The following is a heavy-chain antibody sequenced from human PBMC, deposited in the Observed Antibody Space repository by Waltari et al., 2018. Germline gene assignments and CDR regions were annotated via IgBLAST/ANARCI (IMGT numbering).Heavy chain of an antibody. CDR1: GGTFSSYA. CDR2: IIPILGIA. Sequence: QVQLVQSGAEVKKPGSSVKVSCKASGGTFSSYAISWVRQAPGQGLEWRGGIIPILGIANYAQKFQGRVTITADESTSTAYMELSSLRSEDTAVYYCARAGPAVAHFDYWGQGTLVTVSS. V-gene: IGHV1-69*04. J-gene: IGHJ4*02. CDR3: ARAGPAVAHFDY. D-gene: IGHD6-19*01.